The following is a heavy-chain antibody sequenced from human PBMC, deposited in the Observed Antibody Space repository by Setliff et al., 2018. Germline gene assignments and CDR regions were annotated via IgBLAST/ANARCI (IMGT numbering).Heavy chain of an antibody. CDR1: EYTFTSYY. Sequence: ASVKVSCKAPEYTFTSYYVHWVRQAPGQGPEWMGVIHAGGGTTIYAQKFQGRVTMTEDTSTDTAYMELSSLRSEDTAVYYCATIGLDTAMITGVLFDFWGQGTLVTVSS. CDR3: ATIGLDTAMITGVLFDF. CDR2: IHAGGGTT. V-gene: IGHV1-46*01. D-gene: IGHD5-18*01. J-gene: IGHJ4*02.